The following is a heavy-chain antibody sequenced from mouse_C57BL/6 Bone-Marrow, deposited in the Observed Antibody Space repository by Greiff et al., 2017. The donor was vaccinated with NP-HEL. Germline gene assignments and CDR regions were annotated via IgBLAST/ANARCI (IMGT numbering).Heavy chain of an antibody. Sequence: VQLQQPGAELVKPGASVKLSCKASGYTFTSYWMHWVKQRPGRGLEWIGRIVPNSGGTKYNEKFKSKATLTVDKPSTLAYMELSSLTAEDSAVYYCARTYYSNDHVPWFADWGQGRLVTVSA. CDR3: ARTYYSNDHVPWFAD. CDR2: IVPNSGGT. J-gene: IGHJ3*01. CDR1: GYTFTSYW. V-gene: IGHV1-72*01. D-gene: IGHD2-5*01.